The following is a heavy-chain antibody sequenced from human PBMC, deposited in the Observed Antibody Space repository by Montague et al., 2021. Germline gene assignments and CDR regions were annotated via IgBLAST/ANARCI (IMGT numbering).Heavy chain of an antibody. D-gene: IGHD3-10*02. J-gene: IGHJ5*02. CDR1: GGSVSTGGYS. Sequence: TLSLTCSVSGGSVSTGGYSWSWIRQRPGQGLEWLGYISLRGTTYYNPSLNRRLSISLDTSRNHLSLQLTSVTAADTAIYYCAIDASGSYVGWFNPWGQGALVTVSS. CDR3: AIDASGSYVGWFNP. V-gene: IGHV4-31*03. CDR2: ISLRGTT.